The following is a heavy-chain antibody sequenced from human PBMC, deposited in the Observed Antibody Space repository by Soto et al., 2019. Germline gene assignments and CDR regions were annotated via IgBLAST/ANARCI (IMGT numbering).Heavy chain of an antibody. Sequence: XSVKVSCNAANDSFTSYGFSWVRQAPGHGLQWLGRISSYNNNADYAQEFQCRITMTTDTSTTTAVMELRSLTSDDTGVYYCARDSNPLGVVIRSPEKQKYGMDIWGQGTTVTVSS. V-gene: IGHV1-18*01. CDR2: ISSYNNNA. D-gene: IGHD3-3*01. CDR1: NDSFTSYG. CDR3: ARDSNPLGVVIRSPEKQKYGMDI. J-gene: IGHJ6*02.